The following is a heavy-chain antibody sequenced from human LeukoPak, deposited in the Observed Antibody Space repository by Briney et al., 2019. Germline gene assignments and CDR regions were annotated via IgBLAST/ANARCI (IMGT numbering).Heavy chain of an antibody. V-gene: IGHV4-39*07. CDR1: GGSISSSSYY. CDR3: ARVVLSSYFDY. CDR2: IYYSGST. Sequence: SETLSLTCTVSGGSISSSSYYWGWIRQPPGKGLEWIGSIYYSGSTYYNPSLKSRVTISVDTSKNQFSLKLSSVTAADTAVCYCARVVLSSYFDYWGQGTLVTVSS. D-gene: IGHD4/OR15-4a*01. J-gene: IGHJ4*02.